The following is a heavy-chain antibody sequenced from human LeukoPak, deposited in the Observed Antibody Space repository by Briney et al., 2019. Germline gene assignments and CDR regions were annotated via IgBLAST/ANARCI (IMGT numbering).Heavy chain of an antibody. CDR2: IKQDGSEK. D-gene: IGHD3-10*01. CDR1: GFTFSSYW. J-gene: IGHJ6*02. V-gene: IGHV3-7*01. CDR3: ARVDITMVWGVNTNYYYYYGMDV. Sequence: GGSLRLSCAASGFTFSSYWMSWVRQAPGKGLEWVANIKQDGSEKYYVDSVKGRFTISRDNAKNSLYLQMNSLRAEDTAVYYCARVDITMVWGVNTNYYYYYGMDVWGQGTTVTVSS.